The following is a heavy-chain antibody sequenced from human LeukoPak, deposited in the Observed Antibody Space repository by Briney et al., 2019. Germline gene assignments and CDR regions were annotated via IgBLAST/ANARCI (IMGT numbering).Heavy chain of an antibody. CDR1: GYTFTSYY. J-gene: IGHJ4*02. Sequence: ASVKVSCKASGYTFTSYYMHLVRQAPGQGLEWMGIINPSGGSTSYAQKFQGRVTMTRNTSISTAYMELSSLRSEDTAVYYCARGWRWLQRSRTYYFDYWGQGTLVTVSS. CDR2: INPSGGST. V-gene: IGHV1-46*01. D-gene: IGHD5-24*01. CDR3: ARGWRWLQRSRTYYFDY.